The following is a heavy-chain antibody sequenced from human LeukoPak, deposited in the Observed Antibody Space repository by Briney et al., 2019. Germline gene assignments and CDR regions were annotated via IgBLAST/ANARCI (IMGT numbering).Heavy chain of an antibody. CDR1: GGASSGGSDY. D-gene: IGHD3-22*01. V-gene: IGHV4-39*07. CDR3: ARRPGLVVMDY. J-gene: IGHJ4*02. Sequence: PSETRSFTCSVSGGASSGGSDYWGWSRQPPGKGLEWIGSIYYSGSTYYNPSLKSRVTISVDTSKNQFSLKLSSVTAADTAVYYCARRPGLVVMDYWGQGTLVTVSS. CDR2: IYYSGST.